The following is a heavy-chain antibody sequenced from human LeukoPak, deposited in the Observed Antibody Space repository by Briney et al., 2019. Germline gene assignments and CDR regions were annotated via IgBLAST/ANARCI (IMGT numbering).Heavy chain of an antibody. J-gene: IGHJ3*02. CDR2: ISSDGRTQ. Sequence: GGSLRLSCAASGFTFSTYAISWVRQAPGKGPEWVAIISSDGRTQIYADSVKGRFTISRDNLKNTLNLQMNYLEAEDTAVYYCAKEEGWGVNSFDMWGQGTMVTVSS. V-gene: IGHV3-30*18. CDR3: AKEEGWGVNSFDM. D-gene: IGHD1-26*01. CDR1: GFTFSTYA.